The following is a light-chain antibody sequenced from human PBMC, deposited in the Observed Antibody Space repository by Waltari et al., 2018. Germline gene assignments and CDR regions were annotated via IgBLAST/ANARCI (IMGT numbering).Light chain of an antibody. CDR1: SSNIGAGYD. CDR3: QSYDSSLSAWV. Sequence: QSVLTQPPSVSGAPGQRVTISCTGSSSNIGAGYDVHWYQQLPGTAPQLPIHGDVVRPSGGPDRFSCARSGSSASLVIAGLQAADETDYYCQSYDSSLSAWVFGGGTKLTVL. CDR2: GDV. J-gene: IGLJ3*02. V-gene: IGLV1-40*01.